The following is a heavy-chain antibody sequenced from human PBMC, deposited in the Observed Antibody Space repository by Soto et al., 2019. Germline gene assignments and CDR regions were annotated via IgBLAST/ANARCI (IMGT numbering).Heavy chain of an antibody. CDR1: GYTFTGYY. Sequence: ASVKVSCKASGYTFTGYYMHWVRQAPGQGLEWMGWINPNSGGTNYAQKFQGWVTMTRDTSISTAYMELSRLRSDDTAVYFCARELCELGLYYYYGMDVWGQGTTVTVSS. J-gene: IGHJ6*02. CDR3: ARELCELGLYYYYGMDV. CDR2: INPNSGGT. V-gene: IGHV1-2*04. D-gene: IGHD3-16*01.